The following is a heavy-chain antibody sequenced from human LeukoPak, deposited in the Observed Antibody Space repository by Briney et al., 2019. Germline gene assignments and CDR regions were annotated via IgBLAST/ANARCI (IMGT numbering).Heavy chain of an antibody. Sequence: SQTLSLTRTVSGGSISSGGYSWSWIRQHPGKGLEWFGYIYYSGSTYYNPSLKSRVTISVDTSKNQFSLKLSSVTAADTAVYYCARYDNLTGPYYYYGMDVWGQGTTVTVSS. CDR2: IYYSGST. J-gene: IGHJ6*02. V-gene: IGHV4-31*03. CDR3: ARYDNLTGPYYYYGMDV. D-gene: IGHD3-9*01. CDR1: GGSISSGGYS.